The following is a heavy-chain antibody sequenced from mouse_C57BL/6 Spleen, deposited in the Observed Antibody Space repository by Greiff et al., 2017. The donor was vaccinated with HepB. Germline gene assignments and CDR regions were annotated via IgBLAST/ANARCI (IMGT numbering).Heavy chain of an antibody. J-gene: IGHJ3*01. V-gene: IGHV5-4*01. Sequence: EVKLMESGGGLVKPGGSLKLSCAASGFTFSSYAMSWVRQTPEKRLEWVATISDGGSYTYYPDNVKGRFTISRDNAKNNLYLQMSHLKSEDTAMYYCARDGYYDYDGAWFAYWGQGTLVTVSA. D-gene: IGHD2-4*01. CDR1: GFTFSSYA. CDR3: ARDGYYDYDGAWFAY. CDR2: ISDGGSYT.